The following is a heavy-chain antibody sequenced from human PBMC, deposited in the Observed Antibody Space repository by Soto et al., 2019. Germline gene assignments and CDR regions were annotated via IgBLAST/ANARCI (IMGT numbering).Heavy chain of an antibody. V-gene: IGHV4-59*01. CDR2: IYYSGST. Sequence: PSETLSLTCTVSGGSISSYYWSWIRQPPGKGLEWIGYIYYSGSTNYNPSLKSRVTISVDTSKNQFSLKLSSVTAADTAVYYCGRDTQSEYSSSHYYYYGMDVWGQGTTVTVSS. J-gene: IGHJ6*02. CDR3: GRDTQSEYSSSHYYYYGMDV. D-gene: IGHD6-6*01. CDR1: GGSISSYY.